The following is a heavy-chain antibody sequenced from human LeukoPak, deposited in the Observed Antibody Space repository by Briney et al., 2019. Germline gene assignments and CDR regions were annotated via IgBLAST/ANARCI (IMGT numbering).Heavy chain of an antibody. Sequence: SETLSLTCAVYGGSFSGYYWSWIRQPPGKGLEWIGFISYTGSTDYYPSLKSRVTISLDTSKNQFSLKLSSVTAADTAVYYCARAGYSSGWFIDYWGQGTLVTVSS. CDR1: GGSFSGYY. V-gene: IGHV4-59*01. J-gene: IGHJ4*02. CDR3: ARAGYSSGWFIDY. CDR2: ISYTGST. D-gene: IGHD6-19*01.